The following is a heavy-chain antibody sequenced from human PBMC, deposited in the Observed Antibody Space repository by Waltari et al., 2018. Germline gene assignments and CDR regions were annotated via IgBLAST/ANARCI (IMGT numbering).Heavy chain of an antibody. V-gene: IGHV3-33*01. J-gene: IGHJ4*02. D-gene: IGHD3-10*01. CDR3: ARDGEPYGSGIGY. Sequence: QVQRVESGGGVVQPGRSLRLSCAASGFTFSSYGLNWVRPAPGKGPAWAVVIWYDGSNKYYADSVKGRFTISRDNSKNTLYLQMNSLRAEDTAVYYCARDGEPYGSGIGYWGQGTLVTVSS. CDR2: IWYDGSNK. CDR1: GFTFSSYG.